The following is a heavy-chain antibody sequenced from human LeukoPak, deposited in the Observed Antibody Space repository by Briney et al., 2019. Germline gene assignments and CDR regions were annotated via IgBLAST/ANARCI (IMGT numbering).Heavy chain of an antibody. J-gene: IGHJ6*02. D-gene: IGHD3-16*02. CDR3: ARHYVDIRTVGASYYYYYGLDV. Sequence: PSETLSLTCTVSGGSISNSNYCWGWIRQPPGKGLEWIGGISYSGSTYYNPSLKSRVSISVDTSKNQFSLKVTSVTAADTAVFYCARHYVDIRTVGASYYYYYGLDVWGQGTTVTVSS. CDR1: GGSISNSNYC. CDR2: ISYSGST. V-gene: IGHV4-39*01.